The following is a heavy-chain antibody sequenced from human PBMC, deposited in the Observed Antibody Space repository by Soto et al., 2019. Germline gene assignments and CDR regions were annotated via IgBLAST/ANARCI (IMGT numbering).Heavy chain of an antibody. D-gene: IGHD2-21*02. J-gene: IGHJ5*02. V-gene: IGHV3-30*02. CDR3: AKGGDRSEGRLDP. Sequence: PGGSLRLSCAASGFTFTTYGMHWVRQAPGKGLEWVASIIYDGTTSYYADSVKGRFTISRDNSKNTLSLQMNSLRDEDTAVYYCAKGGDRSEGRLDPWGQGILVTVSS. CDR1: GFTFTTYG. CDR2: IIYDGTTS.